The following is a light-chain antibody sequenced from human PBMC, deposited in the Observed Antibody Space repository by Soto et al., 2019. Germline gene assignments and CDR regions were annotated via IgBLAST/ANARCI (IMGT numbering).Light chain of an antibody. CDR2: GAS. CDR1: QSVSNNY. CDR3: LQYGSSPRT. J-gene: IGKJ1*01. Sequence: ETVLTQSPGTLSLSPGERATLSCRASQSVSNNYLTWYQQKPGRAPRLLIYGASSRATGIPDRFSGYGSGTDFTLTISRLEPEDFAVYYCLQYGSSPRTFGQGTKVDIK. V-gene: IGKV3-20*01.